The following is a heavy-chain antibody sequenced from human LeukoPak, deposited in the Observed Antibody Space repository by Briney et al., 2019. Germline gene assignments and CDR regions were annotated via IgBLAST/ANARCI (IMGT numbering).Heavy chain of an antibody. CDR1: GFTFS. CDR3: TRGQKDFDC. V-gene: IGHV3-49*04. Sequence: GGSLRLSCAASGFTFSSWVRQAPGKGLEWVGFIRSKADSGTTEYDASVKGRFTISRDDSKTVAYLQMNSLKTNDTAIYYCTRGQKDFDCWGQGTLVTVSS. CDR2: IRSKADSGTT. J-gene: IGHJ4*02.